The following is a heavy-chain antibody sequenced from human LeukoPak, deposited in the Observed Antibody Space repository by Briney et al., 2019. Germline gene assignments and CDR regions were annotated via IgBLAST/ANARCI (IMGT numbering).Heavy chain of an antibody. CDR3: ATALNYYYYMDV. CDR1: GYTLTELS. CDR2: FDPEDGET. J-gene: IGHJ6*03. Sequence: ASVEVSCKVSGYTLTELSMHWVQQAPGKGLEWMGGFDPEDGETIYAQKFQGRVTMTEDTSTDTAYMELSSLRSEDTAVYYCATALNYYYYMDVWGKGTTVTVSS. V-gene: IGHV1-24*01.